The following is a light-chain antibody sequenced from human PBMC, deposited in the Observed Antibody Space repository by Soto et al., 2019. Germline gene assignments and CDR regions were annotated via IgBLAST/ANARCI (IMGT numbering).Light chain of an antibody. CDR1: SSDVGGYNY. J-gene: IGLJ3*02. Sequence: QSALTQPASVSGSPGQSITISCTGTSSDVGGYNYVSWYQHHPGKAPKLMIYDVSNRPSGVSNRFSGSKSGNTDSLTISGLQAEDEADYYCSSYTGSSTPVFGGGTKLTVL. CDR3: SSYTGSSTPV. V-gene: IGLV2-14*03. CDR2: DVS.